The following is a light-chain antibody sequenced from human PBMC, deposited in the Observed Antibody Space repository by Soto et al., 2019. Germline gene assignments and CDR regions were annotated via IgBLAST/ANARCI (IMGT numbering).Light chain of an antibody. CDR3: SSFTTSSTWV. CDR1: SSDVGKYSY. Sequence: QYALTQPASVSGSPGQSIAISCTGTSSDVGKYSYVSWFQQYPGNAPKLMIYEVSNRPSGVSNRFSGSKSGNTASLTISGLQGEDEADYYCSSFTTSSTWVFGGGTKVTVL. J-gene: IGLJ3*02. V-gene: IGLV2-14*01. CDR2: EVS.